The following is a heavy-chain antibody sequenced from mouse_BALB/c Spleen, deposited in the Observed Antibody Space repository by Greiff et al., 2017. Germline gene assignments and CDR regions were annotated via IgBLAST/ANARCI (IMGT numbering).Heavy chain of an antibody. D-gene: IGHD2-14*01. CDR2: ISSGGST. Sequence: EVQLVESGGGLVKPGGSLKLSCAASGFTFSSYAMSWVRQTPEQRLEWVASISSGGSTYYPDSVKGRFTISRDKARNILYLQMSSLRSEDTAMYYCAREETSYRAPFAYWGQGTLVTVSA. V-gene: IGHV5-6-5*01. CDR1: GFTFSSYA. CDR3: AREETSYRAPFAY. J-gene: IGHJ3*01.